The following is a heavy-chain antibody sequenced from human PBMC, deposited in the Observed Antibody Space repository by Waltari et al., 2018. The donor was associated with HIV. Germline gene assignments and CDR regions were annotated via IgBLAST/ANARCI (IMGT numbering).Heavy chain of an antibody. CDR3: ARARGYCSSTSCYAFYFDY. V-gene: IGHV4-38-2*01. D-gene: IGHD2-2*01. CDR2: IYHSGST. Sequence: QVQLQESGPGRVRPSETLSLPCAVPGYSISGGYYWGWIRQPHGRGLEWIGSIYHSGSTYYNPSLKSRVTISVDTSKNQFSLKLSSVTAADTAVYYCARARGYCSSTSCYAFYFDYWGQGTLVTVSS. CDR1: GYSISGGYY. J-gene: IGHJ4*02.